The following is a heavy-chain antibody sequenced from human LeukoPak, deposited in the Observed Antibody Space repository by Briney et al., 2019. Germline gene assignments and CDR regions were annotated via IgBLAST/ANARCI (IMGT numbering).Heavy chain of an antibody. Sequence: GGSLRLFCATCGFTFRTYGMHWVRQAPGKGLEWETFIRYDGSDKYYADSVKGRFTISRDNSKNTLFLQMNSLRVEDTAVYYCAKRADYYDSSRALYDAFDLWGQGTMVTVSS. J-gene: IGHJ3*01. V-gene: IGHV3-30*02. CDR2: IRYDGSDK. CDR1: GFTFRTYG. D-gene: IGHD3-16*01. CDR3: AKRADYYDSSRALYDAFDL.